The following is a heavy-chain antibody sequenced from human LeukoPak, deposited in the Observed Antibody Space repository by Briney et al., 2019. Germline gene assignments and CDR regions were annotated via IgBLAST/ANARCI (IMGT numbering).Heavy chain of an antibody. CDR3: AQQMPAAEAFDI. D-gene: IGHD6-25*01. V-gene: IGHV3-64*02. Sequence: GGSLRLSCVGSGFSFRYFAIHWVRQAPGKGLEYVSVINTDGRITYYADSVKGRFTISRDNAKNSLYLQMNSLRDEDTAVYYCAQQMPAAEAFDIWGQGTMVTVSS. J-gene: IGHJ3*02. CDR1: GFSFRYFA. CDR2: INTDGRIT.